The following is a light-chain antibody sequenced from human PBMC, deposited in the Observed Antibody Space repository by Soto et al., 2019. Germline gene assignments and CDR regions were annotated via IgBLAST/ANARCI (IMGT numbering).Light chain of an antibody. CDR2: EVT. Sequence: QSALTQAPSASGSPGQSVTISFTGTSSDVGGYNYVSWYQQHPGKAPNLMIYEVTKRPSGVPDRFSVSKSGNTASLTVSGLQAEDEADYFCCSHAGDNTYVFGTGTKVTVL. J-gene: IGLJ1*01. CDR3: CSHAGDNTYV. CDR1: SSDVGGYNY. V-gene: IGLV2-8*01.